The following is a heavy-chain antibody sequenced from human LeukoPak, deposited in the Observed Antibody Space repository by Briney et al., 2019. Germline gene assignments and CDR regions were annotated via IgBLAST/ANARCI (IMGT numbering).Heavy chain of an antibody. V-gene: IGHV3-23*01. CDR3: AKWSRNSIYYFDY. D-gene: IGHD4-23*01. J-gene: IGHJ4*02. CDR1: GFTFSSYA. CDR2: ISGSGGST. Sequence: GGSLRLSCAASGFTFSSYAMSWVRQAPGKGLEWVSAISGSGGSTYYADSVEGRFTISRDNSKSTLYLQMNSLRAEDTALYYCAKWSRNSIYYFDYWGQGTLVTVSS.